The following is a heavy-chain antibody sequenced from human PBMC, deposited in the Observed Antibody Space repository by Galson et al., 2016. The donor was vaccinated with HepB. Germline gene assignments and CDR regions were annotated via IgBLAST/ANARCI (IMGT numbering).Heavy chain of an antibody. D-gene: IGHD2-21*01. V-gene: IGHV2-5*01. CDR2: IYWNDDK. Sequence: PALVKPTQTLTLTCSLSGVSLTTRGVGVGWIRQPPGKALEWPALIYWNDDKRYNPSMKSRLTVTKDTSKNQVGLILTNVDPVDTAKYFCDPRPWLGNGDFWGHGILVTVSS. CDR3: DPRPWLGNGDF. CDR1: GVSLTTRGVG. J-gene: IGHJ4*01.